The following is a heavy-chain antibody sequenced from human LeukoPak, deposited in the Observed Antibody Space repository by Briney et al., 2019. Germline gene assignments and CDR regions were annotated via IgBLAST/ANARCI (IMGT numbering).Heavy chain of an antibody. Sequence: ASVKVSCKASGYTFTGYYMHWVRQAPGQGLEWMGWINPNSGGTNYAQKFQGRVTMTRDTSISTAYMELSRLRSDDTAVYYCARGSSACGGDCPYPQFIDYWGQGTLVTVSS. CDR2: INPNSGGT. J-gene: IGHJ4*02. D-gene: IGHD2-21*01. V-gene: IGHV1-2*02. CDR3: ARGSSACGGDCPYPQFIDY. CDR1: GYTFTGYY.